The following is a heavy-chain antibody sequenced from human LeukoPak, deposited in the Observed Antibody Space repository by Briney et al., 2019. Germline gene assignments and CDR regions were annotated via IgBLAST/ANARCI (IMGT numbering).Heavy chain of an antibody. Sequence: SETLSLTCTVSGGSISSSSYYWGWIRQPPGKGLEWTGSIYYGGSTYYNPSLKSRVTISVDTSKNQFSLKLSSVTAADTAVYYCARRRRYDILTGYSSFDYWGQGTLVTVSS. CDR1: GGSISSSSYY. V-gene: IGHV4-39*01. D-gene: IGHD3-9*01. CDR2: IYYGGST. J-gene: IGHJ4*02. CDR3: ARRRRYDILTGYSSFDY.